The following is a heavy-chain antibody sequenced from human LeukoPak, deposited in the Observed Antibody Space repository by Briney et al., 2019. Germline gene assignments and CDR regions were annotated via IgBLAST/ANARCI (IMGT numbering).Heavy chain of an antibody. CDR3: ARIGGGVDIGWFFDY. CDR2: IKGDGSDK. D-gene: IGHD6-19*01. J-gene: IGHJ4*02. CDR1: GFTFINYW. V-gene: IGHV3-7*01. Sequence: PGGSLRLSGAASGFTFINYWMSWVRQAPGKGLEWVANIKGDGSDKLFLDSLRGRFTISRDNAKNSLYLQMNNLRAEDTAVYYCARIGGGVDIGWFFDYWGQGTLVTVSS.